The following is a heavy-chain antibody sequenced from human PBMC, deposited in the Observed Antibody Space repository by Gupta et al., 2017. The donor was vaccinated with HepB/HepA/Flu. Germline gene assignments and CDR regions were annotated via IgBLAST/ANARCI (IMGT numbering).Heavy chain of an antibody. D-gene: IGHD1-26*01. CDR1: GFTFDDYA. Sequence: EVQLVESGGGLVQPGRSLRLSCAAPGFTFDDYAMHGVRQTPGKGLEWVSGIRWNSGSIGYADSVKGRFTISRDNAKNYLYLQMNSLRPEDMALYYCAKGSESGGHFVGSAFDIWGQGTMVTVSS. J-gene: IGHJ3*02. V-gene: IGHV3-9*03. CDR2: IRWNSGSI. CDR3: AKGSESGGHFVGSAFDI.